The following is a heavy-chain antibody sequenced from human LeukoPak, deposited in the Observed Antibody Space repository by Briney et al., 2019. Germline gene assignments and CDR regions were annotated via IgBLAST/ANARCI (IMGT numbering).Heavy chain of an antibody. J-gene: IGHJ6*02. CDR1: GFTFSPYF. V-gene: IGHV3-48*02. CDR2: ISGGSSTI. D-gene: IGHD4-17*01. Sequence: GGSLRLSCAASGFTFSPYFMNWVRQAPGKGLEWVSYISGGSSTIYYADSVKGRFTISRDNAKNSLYLQMNSLRDEDTAVYYCARDGTYGDYNYYYGLDVWGQGTPVTVSS. CDR3: ARDGTYGDYNYYYGLDV.